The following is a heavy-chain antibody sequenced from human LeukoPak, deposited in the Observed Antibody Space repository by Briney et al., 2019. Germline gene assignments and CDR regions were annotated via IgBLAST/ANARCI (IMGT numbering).Heavy chain of an antibody. V-gene: IGHV3-9*01. CDR2: ISWNSGGI. Sequence: GGSLRLSCAASGFTFDDYAMHWVRQAPGKGLEWVSGISWNSGGIGYADSVKGRFTISRDNAKNSLYLQMNSLRAEDTALYYCAKTDSSGYYYVLFDYWGQGTLVTVSS. CDR1: GFTFDDYA. D-gene: IGHD3-22*01. CDR3: AKTDSSGYYYVLFDY. J-gene: IGHJ4*02.